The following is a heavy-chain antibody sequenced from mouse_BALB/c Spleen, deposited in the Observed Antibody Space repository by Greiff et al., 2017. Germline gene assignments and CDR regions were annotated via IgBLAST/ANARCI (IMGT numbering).Heavy chain of an antibody. D-gene: IGHD1-1*02. CDR1: GFTFSSYT. Sequence: EVKLMESGGGLVQPGGSLKLSCAASGFTFSSYTMSWVRQTPEKRLEWVAYISNGGGSTYYPDTVKGRFTISRDNAKNTLYLQMSSLKSEDTAMYYCARHVGRDYFDYWGQGTTLTVSS. CDR3: ARHVGRDYFDY. CDR2: ISNGGGST. V-gene: IGHV5-12-2*01. J-gene: IGHJ2*01.